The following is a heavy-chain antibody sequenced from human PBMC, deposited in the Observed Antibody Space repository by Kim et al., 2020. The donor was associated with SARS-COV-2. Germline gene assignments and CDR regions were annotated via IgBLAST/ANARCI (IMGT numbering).Heavy chain of an antibody. J-gene: IGHJ4*02. D-gene: IGHD3-22*01. CDR3: ARFRALDYYDSSGDDY. CDR1: GGTFSSYA. V-gene: IGHV1-69*13. Sequence: SVKVSCKASGGTFSSYAISWVRQAPGQGLEWMGGIIPIFGTANYAQKFQGRVTITADESTSTAYMELSSLRSEDTAVYYCARFRALDYYDSSGDDYWGQGTLVTVSS. CDR2: IIPIFGTA.